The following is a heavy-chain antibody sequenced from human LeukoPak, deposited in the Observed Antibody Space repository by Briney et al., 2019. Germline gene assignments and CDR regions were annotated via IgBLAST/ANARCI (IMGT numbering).Heavy chain of an antibody. Sequence: VASVKVSCKSSGYTFTGYYMHWVRQAPGQGLEWMGWINPDSGGTNYAQKFQGRVTMTRDTSITTAYMELSRLRFDDTAVYYCARVRDGQNSFFDYWGQGTLATVSS. CDR3: ARVRDGQNSFFDY. J-gene: IGHJ4*02. CDR2: INPDSGGT. D-gene: IGHD5-24*01. CDR1: GYTFTGYY. V-gene: IGHV1-2*02.